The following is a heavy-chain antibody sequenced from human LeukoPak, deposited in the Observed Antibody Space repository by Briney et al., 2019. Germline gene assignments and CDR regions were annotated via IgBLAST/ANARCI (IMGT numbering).Heavy chain of an antibody. D-gene: IGHD1-1*01. CDR2: MDPTGSQK. Sequence: PGGSLRLSCADSQFTFNGSWMNWVRQAPGKGLEWVANMDPTGSQKRYVDSVRGRFTISKDNPGASLSLDMHGLRAEDTAIYYCAIWTSGNYWGQGTLVTVSS. V-gene: IGHV3-7*01. J-gene: IGHJ4*02. CDR1: QFTFNGSW. CDR3: AIWTSGNY.